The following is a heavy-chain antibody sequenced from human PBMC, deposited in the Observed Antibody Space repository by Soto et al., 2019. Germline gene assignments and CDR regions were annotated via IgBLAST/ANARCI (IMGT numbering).Heavy chain of an antibody. J-gene: IGHJ1*01. D-gene: IGHD4-17*01. CDR1: GGSISSYY. CDR3: ASLTLYGGNSYFQH. CDR2: IYYSGST. Sequence: SETLSLTCTVSGGSISSYYWSWIRQPPGKGLEWIGYIYYSGSTNYNPSLKSRVTISVDTSKNQFPLKLSSVTAADTAVYYCASLTLYGGNSYFQHWGQGTLVTVSS. V-gene: IGHV4-59*01.